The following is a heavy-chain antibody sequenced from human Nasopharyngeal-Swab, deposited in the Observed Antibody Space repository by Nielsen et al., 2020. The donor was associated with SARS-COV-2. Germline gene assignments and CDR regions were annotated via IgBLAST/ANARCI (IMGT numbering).Heavy chain of an antibody. CDR3: ARQPSMVHYYYYGMDV. D-gene: IGHD4/OR15-4a*01. CDR2: IYYSGST. Sequence: WIRQPPGKGLEWIGSIYYSGSTYYSPSLKSRLTISVDTSKNQFSLKLSSVTAADTAVYYCARQPSMVHYYYYGMDVWGQGTTVTVSS. J-gene: IGHJ6*02. V-gene: IGHV4-39*01.